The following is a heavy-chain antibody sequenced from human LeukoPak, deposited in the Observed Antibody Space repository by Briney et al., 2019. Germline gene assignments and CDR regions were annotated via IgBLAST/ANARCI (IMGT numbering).Heavy chain of an antibody. CDR3: ARGFPLRYFDWLSARAFDI. D-gene: IGHD3-9*01. CDR2: IYHSGST. J-gene: IGHJ3*02. V-gene: IGHV4-4*02. Sequence: SETLSLTCAVSGGSINSSNWWSWVRQPPGKGLEWIGEIYHSGSTNYNPSLKSRVTISVDKSKNQFSLKLSSVTAADTAVYYCARGFPLRYFDWLSARAFDIWGQGTMVTVSS. CDR1: GGSINSSNW.